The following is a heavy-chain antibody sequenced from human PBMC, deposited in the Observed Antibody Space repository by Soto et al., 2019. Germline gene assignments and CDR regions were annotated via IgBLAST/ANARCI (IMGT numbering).Heavy chain of an antibody. CDR1: GYIFNDYA. J-gene: IGHJ5*02. Sequence: GASVKVSCKASGYIFNDYAISWVRQAPGQGLEWVGWISASIGHTNYAQSFQGRVTMTTDRSTTTAYMELRNLRSDDTAVYYCARGSYCSGGTCTNWFDPWGQGTLVTSPQ. CDR2: ISASIGHT. V-gene: IGHV1-18*01. D-gene: IGHD2-15*01. CDR3: ARGSYCSGGTCTNWFDP.